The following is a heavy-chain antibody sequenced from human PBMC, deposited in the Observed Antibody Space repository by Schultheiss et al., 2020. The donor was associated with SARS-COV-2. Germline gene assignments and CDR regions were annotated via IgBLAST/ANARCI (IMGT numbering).Heavy chain of an antibody. CDR3: ARVPHYYYDSSGYLDY. CDR1: GFTVSSNY. J-gene: IGHJ4*02. D-gene: IGHD3-22*01. Sequence: GSLRLSCAASGFTVSSNYMSWVRQPPGKGLEWIGEINHSGSTNYNPSLKSRVTISVDTSKNQFSLKLSSVTAADTAVYYCARVPHYYYDSSGYLDYWGQGTLVTVSS. V-gene: IGHV4-34*01. CDR2: INHSGST.